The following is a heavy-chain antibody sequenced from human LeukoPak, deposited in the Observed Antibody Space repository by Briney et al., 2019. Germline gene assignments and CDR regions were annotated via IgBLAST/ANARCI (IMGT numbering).Heavy chain of an antibody. CDR3: GGYGAKKIDY. D-gene: IGHD4/OR15-4a*01. CDR1: GVSVGSNSYY. Sequence: PSQTLSLTCTVSGVSVGSNSYYWSWLRQPAGKGPEWIGHISTSGNSNSNPSLKSRVTISVDTSTNQFSLKLSSVTAADTAVYYCGGYGAKKIDYWGQGTLVTVSS. CDR2: ISTSGNS. V-gene: IGHV4-61*09. J-gene: IGHJ4*02.